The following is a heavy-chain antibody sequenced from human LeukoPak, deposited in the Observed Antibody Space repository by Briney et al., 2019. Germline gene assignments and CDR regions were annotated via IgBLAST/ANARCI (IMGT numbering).Heavy chain of an antibody. CDR3: ASGYCDGGTCPDH. Sequence: GGSLRLSCAASGFTFNTYAMHWVRQAPGKGLEWVAAIAFDGGNKFYTDSVKGRFAISRDNSKNTVYLQMNSLGAGDTAVYYCASGYCDGGTCPDHWGQGTLVIVSS. CDR1: GFTFNTYA. D-gene: IGHD2-2*03. V-gene: IGHV3-30*09. CDR2: IAFDGGNK. J-gene: IGHJ4*02.